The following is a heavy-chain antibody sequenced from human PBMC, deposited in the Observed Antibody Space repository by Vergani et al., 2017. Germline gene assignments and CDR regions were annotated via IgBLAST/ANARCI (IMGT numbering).Heavy chain of an antibody. CDR3: TTEPRDCGDGSCYWLRDHHYCGMDV. Sequence: EVQLVESGGGIVKPGGSLRLSCVASGFSFRNAWMNWVRRTPGKGLEWVGRIKSTFDRGTTDYAAAVKGRFTISRDDSKNTLFLQMNGLKTEDICVYYCTTEPRDCGDGSCYWLRDHHYCGMDVWGQGTTVTVSS. J-gene: IGHJ6*02. V-gene: IGHV3-15*07. D-gene: IGHD2-21*01. CDR2: IKSTFDRGTT. CDR1: GFSFRNAW.